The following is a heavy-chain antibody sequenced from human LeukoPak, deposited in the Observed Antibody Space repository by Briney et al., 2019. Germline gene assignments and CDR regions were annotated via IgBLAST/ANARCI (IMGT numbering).Heavy chain of an antibody. V-gene: IGHV4-59*12. D-gene: IGHD5-24*01. Sequence: SETLSLTCTVSGGSISSYYWSWIRQPPGKGLEWIGYIYYSGSTNYNPSLKSRVTISVDTSKNQFSLKLSSVTAADTAVYYCARGFEELRRAGYNRIQPLRKYFYYYMDVWGKGTTVTVSS. CDR2: IYYSGST. J-gene: IGHJ6*03. CDR3: ARGFEELRRAGYNRIQPLRKYFYYYMDV. CDR1: GGSISSYY.